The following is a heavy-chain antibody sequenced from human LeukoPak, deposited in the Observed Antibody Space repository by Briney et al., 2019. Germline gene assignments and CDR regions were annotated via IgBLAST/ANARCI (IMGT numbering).Heavy chain of an antibody. CDR3: ARDRPLSPYYFDY. V-gene: IGHV3-21*01. J-gene: IGHJ4*02. Sequence: PGGSLRLSCAASGFTFSSYEMNWVRQAPGKGLEWVSSISSSSSYIYYADSVKGRFTISRDNAKNSLYLQMNSLRAEDTAVYYCARDRPLSPYYFDYWGQGTLVTVSS. D-gene: IGHD3-16*01. CDR2: ISSSSSYI. CDR1: GFTFSSYE.